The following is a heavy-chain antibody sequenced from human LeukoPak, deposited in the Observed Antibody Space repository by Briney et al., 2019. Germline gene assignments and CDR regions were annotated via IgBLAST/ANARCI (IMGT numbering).Heavy chain of an antibody. Sequence: GSSVKVSCKASGGTYNNYAITWVRQAPRQGLEWVGGILPVFGTSNYAQRFQGRVTITADESTGTTYMELSSLRSEDTAVYFCARDHRGFYYGSGNYYYLDVWGKGTTVTVSS. CDR1: GGTYNNYA. V-gene: IGHV1-69*01. CDR2: ILPVFGTS. D-gene: IGHD3-10*01. CDR3: ARDHRGFYYGSGNYYYLDV. J-gene: IGHJ6*03.